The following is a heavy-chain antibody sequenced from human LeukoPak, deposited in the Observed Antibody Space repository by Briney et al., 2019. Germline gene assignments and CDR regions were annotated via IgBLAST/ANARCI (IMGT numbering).Heavy chain of an antibody. Sequence: GGSLRLSCAASGFTFSSYGMSWVRQAPGKGLEWVSSISSSSSYIYYADSVKGRFTISRDNAKNSLYLQMNSLRAEDTAVYYCARDLLTPIAASQGDYWGQGTLVTVSS. V-gene: IGHV3-21*01. CDR3: ARDLLTPIAASQGDY. D-gene: IGHD6-13*01. CDR1: GFTFSSYG. J-gene: IGHJ4*02. CDR2: ISSSSSYI.